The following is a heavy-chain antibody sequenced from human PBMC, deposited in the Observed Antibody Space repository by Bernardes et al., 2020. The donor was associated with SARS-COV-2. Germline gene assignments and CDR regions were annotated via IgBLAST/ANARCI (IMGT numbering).Heavy chain of an antibody. CDR1: GFTFSSSA. V-gene: IGHV3-30-3*01. Sequence: SLRLSCTASGFTFSSSAMHWVRQAPGTGPEWVAVISNDGSIKYYTDSVKGRFTISRDNSKNTLYLLMNSLRTDDTAVYYCTRGLELELITWFDYWGQGTLVTVSS. CDR2: ISNDGSIK. CDR3: TRGLELELITWFDY. J-gene: IGHJ4*02. D-gene: IGHD1-7*01.